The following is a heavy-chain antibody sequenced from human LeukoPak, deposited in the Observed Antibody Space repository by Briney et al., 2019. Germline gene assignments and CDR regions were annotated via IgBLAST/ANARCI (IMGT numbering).Heavy chain of an antibody. CDR1: GGSISHYY. Sequence: SETLSLTCTVSGGSISHYYWSWIRQPPGKGLEWSGYIYYSGTTNYNPSLKSRVTISVDTSKNQFSLKLNPVTAADTAVYYCAREDPRTKVPEGMDVWGQGTTVTVSS. J-gene: IGHJ6*02. CDR3: AREDPRTKVPEGMDV. CDR2: IYYSGTT. D-gene: IGHD4/OR15-4a*01. V-gene: IGHV4-59*01.